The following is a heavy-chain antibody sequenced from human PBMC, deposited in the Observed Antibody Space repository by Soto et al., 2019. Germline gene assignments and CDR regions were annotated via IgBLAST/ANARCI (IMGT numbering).Heavy chain of an antibody. Sequence: LRLSCAASGFTFSSYAMHWVRQAPGKGLEWVAVISYDGSNEYYADSVKGRFTISRDNSKNTLYLQMNSLRAEDTAVYYCARDSSWYYDYWGQGTLVTVSS. V-gene: IGHV3-30-3*01. J-gene: IGHJ4*02. CDR3: ARDSSWYYDY. D-gene: IGHD2-2*01. CDR1: GFTFSSYA. CDR2: ISYDGSNE.